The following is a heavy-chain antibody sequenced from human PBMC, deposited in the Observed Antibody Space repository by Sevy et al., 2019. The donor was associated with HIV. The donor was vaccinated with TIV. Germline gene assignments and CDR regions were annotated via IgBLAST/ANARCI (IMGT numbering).Heavy chain of an antibody. Sequence: GGFLRLSCTGSGFSFSYYGIHWVRQAPGKGLDWLALISHDGINEYYADSVKGRFTISRDNSKNTVYLEMNRLRNEDTAIYFCANAYSGSYSHSYLYALDVWGQGTTVTVSS. CDR1: GFSFSYYG. J-gene: IGHJ6*02. CDR2: ISHDGINE. V-gene: IGHV3-30*18. D-gene: IGHD1-26*01. CDR3: ANAYSGSYSHSYLYALDV.